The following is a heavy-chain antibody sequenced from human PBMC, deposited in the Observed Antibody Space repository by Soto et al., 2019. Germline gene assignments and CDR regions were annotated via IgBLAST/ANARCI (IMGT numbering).Heavy chain of an antibody. CDR1: GGSISSSNW. Sequence: PSETLSLTCAVSGGSISSSNWWSWVRQPPGKGLEWIGEIYHSGSTNYNPSLKSRVTISVDKSKNQFSLKLSSVTAADTAVYYCARANFVKYYDFWSGSGPSWFDPWGQGTLVTVS. J-gene: IGHJ5*02. V-gene: IGHV4-4*02. CDR2: IYHSGST. CDR3: ARANFVKYYDFWSGSGPSWFDP. D-gene: IGHD3-3*01.